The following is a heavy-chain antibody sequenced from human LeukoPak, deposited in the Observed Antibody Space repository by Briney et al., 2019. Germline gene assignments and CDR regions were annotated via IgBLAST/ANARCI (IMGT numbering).Heavy chain of an antibody. V-gene: IGHV3-13*01. CDR2: IGTAGDT. Sequence: GGSLRLSCAASGFTFSNYDMHWVRQATGKGLEWVSGIGTAGDTYYPDSVKGRFTISRENAMNSLYLQMNSLRAEDTAVYYCARDRPDYGAERFAYWGQGTLVTVSS. CDR3: ARDRPDYGAERFAY. CDR1: GFTFSNYD. J-gene: IGHJ4*02. D-gene: IGHD4-17*01.